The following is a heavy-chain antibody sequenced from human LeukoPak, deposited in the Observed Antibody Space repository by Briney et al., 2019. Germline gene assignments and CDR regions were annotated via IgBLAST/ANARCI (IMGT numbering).Heavy chain of an antibody. D-gene: IGHD2-2*01. J-gene: IGHJ4*02. Sequence: SVKVSCKASGGTFSSYAISWVRQAPGQGLEWMGGIIPIFGTAIYAQKFQGRVTITADESTSTAYMELSSLRSEDTAVYYCARDMCSRPCYFDYWGQGTLVTVSS. CDR2: IIPIFGTA. CDR1: GGTFSSYA. V-gene: IGHV1-69*13. CDR3: ARDMCSRPCYFDY.